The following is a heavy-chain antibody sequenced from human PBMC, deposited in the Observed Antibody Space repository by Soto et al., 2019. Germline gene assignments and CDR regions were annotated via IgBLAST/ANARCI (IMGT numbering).Heavy chain of an antibody. Sequence: SETLSLTCAVYGGSFSGYYWSWIRQPPGKGLEWIGEINHSGSTNYNPSLKSRVTISVDTSKNQFSLKLSAVTAADTAGYYCGRVFSYDILTGYFDYWGRGPLVTVSS. J-gene: IGHJ4*02. CDR2: INHSGST. V-gene: IGHV4-34*01. CDR3: GRVFSYDILTGYFDY. D-gene: IGHD3-9*01. CDR1: GGSFSGYY.